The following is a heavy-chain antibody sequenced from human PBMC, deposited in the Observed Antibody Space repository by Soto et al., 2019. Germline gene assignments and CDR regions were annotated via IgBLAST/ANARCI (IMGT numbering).Heavy chain of an antibody. Sequence: EVQLLESGGGLVQPGGSLRLSCAASGFTFSSYAMSWVRQAPGKGLEWVSAISGSGGSTYYADSVKGRFTISRDNSKNSLYLQMNSLRAEDTAVYYCAKVRSRGVIMAPFDYWGQGTLVTVSS. CDR2: ISGSGGST. V-gene: IGHV3-23*01. D-gene: IGHD3-10*01. J-gene: IGHJ4*02. CDR1: GFTFSSYA. CDR3: AKVRSRGVIMAPFDY.